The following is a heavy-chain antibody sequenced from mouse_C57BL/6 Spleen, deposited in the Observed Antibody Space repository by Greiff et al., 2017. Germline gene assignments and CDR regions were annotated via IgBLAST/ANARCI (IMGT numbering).Heavy chain of an antibody. Sequence: VQLKQSGAELVRPGASVKLSCTASGFNINDDYMHWVKQSPEQGLEWIGWIDPENGDTEYASKFQGKATITADTSANTAYLQLSSLTSEDTAVYYCTPNWFAYWGQGTLVTVSA. CDR1: GFNINDDY. J-gene: IGHJ3*01. V-gene: IGHV14-4*01. CDR3: TPNWFAY. CDR2: IDPENGDT.